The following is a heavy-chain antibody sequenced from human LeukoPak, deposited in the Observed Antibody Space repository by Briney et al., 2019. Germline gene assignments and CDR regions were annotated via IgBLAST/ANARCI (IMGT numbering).Heavy chain of an antibody. CDR3: ARDRFRWDLLPFDS. CDR1: TGSISSRSYY. V-gene: IGHV4-39*07. D-gene: IGHD1-26*01. Sequence: SETLSLTCTGSTGSISSRSYYWGWIRQPPGKGLECIAYIYYSGDTYYNPSRKSRVTISVDTSNNQFSLKLSSGAAAVTAVYCCARDRFRWDLLPFDSRGQGTLVTVSS. CDR2: IYYSGDT. J-gene: IGHJ4*02.